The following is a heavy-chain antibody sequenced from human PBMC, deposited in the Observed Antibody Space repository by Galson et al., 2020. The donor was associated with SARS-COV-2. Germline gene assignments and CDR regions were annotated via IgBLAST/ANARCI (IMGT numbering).Heavy chain of an antibody. V-gene: IGHV3-30*04. D-gene: IGHD4-17*01. J-gene: IGHJ4*02. CDR3: ATHPPLYYGANTSGDY. Sequence: SCAAPAFTVRTYAMHWVPQAPGKGLEWVAVISSDGTNKYYADSVQGRFTISRDNSKNTLFLQMNSLRSEDTAVYYCATHPPLYYGANTSGDYWGQGTLVTVSS. CDR2: ISSDGTNK. CDR1: AFTVRTYA.